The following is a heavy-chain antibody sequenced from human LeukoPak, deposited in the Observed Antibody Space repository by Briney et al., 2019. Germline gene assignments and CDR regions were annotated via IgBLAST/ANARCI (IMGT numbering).Heavy chain of an antibody. V-gene: IGHV3-74*01. Sequence: QPGGSLRLSXAASGFTLRNYWMHWVRQVPGRGLVWVSRISGDGSGTNYADSVKGRFTISRDNSKNTLYLQMNSLRAEDTAVYYCASYYKFAFDIWGQGTMVTVSS. J-gene: IGHJ3*02. CDR3: ASYYKFAFDI. D-gene: IGHD3-10*01. CDR2: ISGDGSGT. CDR1: GFTLRNYW.